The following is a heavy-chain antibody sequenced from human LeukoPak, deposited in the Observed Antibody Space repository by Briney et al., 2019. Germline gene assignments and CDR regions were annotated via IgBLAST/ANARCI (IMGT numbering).Heavy chain of an antibody. CDR2: ISGSGDIT. D-gene: IGHD3-22*01. V-gene: IGHV3-23*01. CDR1: GFTFSSYA. J-gene: IGHJ4*02. Sequence: GGSLRLSCAASGFTFSSYAMALVRQAPGKGLEWVSAISGSGDITYYADSVKGRFTISRDNSKNTLYLQMNSLRAEDTAVYYCAKRAYDSAGYLDYWGQGTLVTVSS. CDR3: AKRAYDSAGYLDY.